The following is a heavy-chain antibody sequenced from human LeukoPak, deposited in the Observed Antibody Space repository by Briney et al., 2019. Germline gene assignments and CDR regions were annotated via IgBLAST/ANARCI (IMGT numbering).Heavy chain of an antibody. CDR3: ARLDGTRGGDC. D-gene: IGHD3-16*01. Sequence: GESLHISCMGVGVTFAGYWIGWVRQMTGKGLEWMGIIYPGDSETRYTPSFEGHVTMSADMSISTAYLQWSTLKPPDSGPYYCARLDGTRGGDCWGQGTLVSVSS. CDR1: GVTFAGYW. J-gene: IGHJ4*02. V-gene: IGHV5-51*01. CDR2: IYPGDSET.